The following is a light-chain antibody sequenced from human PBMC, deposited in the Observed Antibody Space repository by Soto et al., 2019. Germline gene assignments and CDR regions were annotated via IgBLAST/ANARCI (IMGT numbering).Light chain of an antibody. CDR1: QTVSSAY. CDR2: GAS. CDR3: QHYGGSPGVT. Sequence: EVVLTQSPGTLSLSPGERATLSCRASQTVSSAYLAWYQQRPGQTPRLLIFGASNRATAIPDRFSGSGPGTDFTLTISRLEPEDFAVYYCQHYGGSPGVTFGPGTKVDIK. J-gene: IGKJ3*01. V-gene: IGKV3-20*01.